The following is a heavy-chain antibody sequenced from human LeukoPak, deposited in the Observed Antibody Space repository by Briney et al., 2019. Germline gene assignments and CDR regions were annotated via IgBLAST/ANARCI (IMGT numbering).Heavy chain of an antibody. D-gene: IGHD3-10*01. V-gene: IGHV1-8*02. CDR3: ARVQRVKFPLMYYFDY. Sequence: ASVKVSCKASGYTFTSYAMNWVRQAPGQGLEWMGWMNPNSGNTGYAQKFQGRVTMTRSTSISTAYMELSSLRSEDTAVYYCARVQRVKFPLMYYFDYWGQGTLVTVSS. J-gene: IGHJ4*02. CDR2: MNPNSGNT. CDR1: GYTFTSYA.